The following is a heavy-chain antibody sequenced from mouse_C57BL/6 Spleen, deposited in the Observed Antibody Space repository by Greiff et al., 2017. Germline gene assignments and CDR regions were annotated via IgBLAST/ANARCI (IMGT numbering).Heavy chain of an antibody. Sequence: VQLQQSGAELARPGASVKLSCKASGYTFTSYGISWVKQRTGQGLEWIGEIYPRSGNTYYNEKFKGKATLTADKSSSTASMELRSLTSEDSAVYFCARGETAYYAMDYWGQGTSVTVSS. CDR1: GYTFTSYG. CDR3: ARGETAYYAMDY. V-gene: IGHV1-81*01. CDR2: IYPRSGNT. D-gene: IGHD4-1*01. J-gene: IGHJ4*01.